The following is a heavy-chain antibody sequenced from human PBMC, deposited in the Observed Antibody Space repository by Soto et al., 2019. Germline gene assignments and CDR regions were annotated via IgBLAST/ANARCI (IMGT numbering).Heavy chain of an antibody. J-gene: IGHJ4*02. CDR1: GFPFSSYA. CDR2: ISGSGGST. V-gene: IGHV3-23*01. D-gene: IGHD3-10*01. CDR3: AKVHGSGSYNNFPEY. Sequence: GGSLRLSCAASGFPFSSYAMTWVRQAPGKGLEWVSLISGSGGSTYYADSVKGRFTISRDNSRDTLYLQMNSLRAEDTAVYYCAKVHGSGSYNNFPEYWGQGKLVTVSS.